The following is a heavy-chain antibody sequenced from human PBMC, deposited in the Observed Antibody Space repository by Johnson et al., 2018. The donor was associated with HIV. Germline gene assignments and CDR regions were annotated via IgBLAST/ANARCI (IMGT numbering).Heavy chain of an antibody. CDR3: AKTGSSGSQGAFDI. CDR2: ISGSGGST. V-gene: IGHV3-23*04. J-gene: IGHJ3*02. CDR1: GFIFSDYY. D-gene: IGHD6-19*01. Sequence: VQLVESGGGLVKPGGSLRLSCAASGFIFSDYYMSWVRQAPGKGLEWVSAISGSGGSTYYADSVKGRFTISRDLSENTLYLQMNSLRAEDTAVYYCAKTGSSGSQGAFDIWGQGTMVTVSS.